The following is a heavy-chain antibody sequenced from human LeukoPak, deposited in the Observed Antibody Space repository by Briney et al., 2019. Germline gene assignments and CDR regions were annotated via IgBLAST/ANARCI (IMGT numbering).Heavy chain of an antibody. Sequence: PGGSLRLSCAASGFTFSSHGMQWVRQAPGKGLEWVTVIASDGSAQYYTDSVKGRFTTSRDNSKNMLYLQMDSLRTEDTAVYYCAREASVTNWYFDLWGRGPLVSVSS. CDR3: AREASVTNWYFDL. CDR1: GFTFSSHG. V-gene: IGHV3-30*03. D-gene: IGHD2-2*01. CDR2: IASDGSAQ. J-gene: IGHJ2*01.